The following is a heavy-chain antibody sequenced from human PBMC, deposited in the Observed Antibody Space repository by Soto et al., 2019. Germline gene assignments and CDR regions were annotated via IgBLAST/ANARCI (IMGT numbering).Heavy chain of an antibody. J-gene: IGHJ4*02. CDR2: IYYSGST. CDR1: GGSISSYY. Sequence: QVQLQESGPGLVKPSETLSLTCTVSGGSISSYYWSWIRQPPGKGLEWIGYIYYSGSTNYNPSRKSRVTISVDTSKNQFSLKLSSVTAADTAVYYCARLSFCSGGSCYYHFDYWGQGTLVTVSS. CDR3: ARLSFCSGGSCYYHFDY. D-gene: IGHD2-15*01. V-gene: IGHV4-59*08.